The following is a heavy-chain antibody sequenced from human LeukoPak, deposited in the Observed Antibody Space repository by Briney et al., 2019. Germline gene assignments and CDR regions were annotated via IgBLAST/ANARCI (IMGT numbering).Heavy chain of an antibody. D-gene: IGHD2/OR15-2a*01. J-gene: IGHJ6*04. V-gene: IGHV3-48*02. Sequence: GGSLRLSCVGSGFMFRDYSMNWVRQSPGKGLEWVSYISSRGSTIFYADSVKGRLTVSRDNAKNSLFLQMNGLRDEDTAMYYCARVQGVCNSTTCFVWNADVWGKGTTVIVSS. CDR3: ARVQGVCNSTTCFVWNADV. CDR1: GFMFRDYS. CDR2: ISSRGSTI.